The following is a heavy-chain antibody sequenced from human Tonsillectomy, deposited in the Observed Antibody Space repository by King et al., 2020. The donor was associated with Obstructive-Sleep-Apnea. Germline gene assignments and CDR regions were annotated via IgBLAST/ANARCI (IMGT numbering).Heavy chain of an antibody. Sequence: VQLVESGGGFVHPGGSLRLSCAASGFIFSSYWMHWVRQVPGKGLVWVSRINNEGSNASYADSAKGRFTISRANAKSTLFLQMDSLRAEDTAVFYCARDRDYYDSSGYYYSEGFDYWGQGTLVTVSS. V-gene: IGHV3-74*01. D-gene: IGHD3-22*01. CDR2: INNEGSNA. J-gene: IGHJ4*02. CDR1: GFIFSSYW. CDR3: ARDRDYYDSSGYYYSEGFDY.